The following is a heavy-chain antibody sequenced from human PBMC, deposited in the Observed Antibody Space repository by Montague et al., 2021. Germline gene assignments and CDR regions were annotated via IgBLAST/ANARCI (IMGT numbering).Heavy chain of an antibody. Sequence: SETLSLTCAVYGGSFNAYYWSWIRQSPGKGLEWIGEIHHRGSIYYDPTTDYNPSLQSRVTIAVDASKNQFSLRLRSVTAADTAVYYCARHSVGFERYYNGFDAWGRGTPVIVSS. CDR3: ARHSVGFERYYNGFDA. V-gene: IGHV4-34*01. J-gene: IGHJ4*03. CDR2: IHHRGSIYYDPTT. D-gene: IGHD3-10*01. CDR1: GGSFNAYY.